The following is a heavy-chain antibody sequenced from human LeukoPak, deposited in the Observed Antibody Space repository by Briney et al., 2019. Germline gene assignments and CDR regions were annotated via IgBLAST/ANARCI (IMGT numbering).Heavy chain of an antibody. CDR2: INHSGST. Sequence: SETLYLACAVYGVSFSGYYWSWIRQPPGKGLEWIGEINHSGSTNYNPSLKSRVTISVDTSKNQFSLKLSSVTAADTAVYYCASSSGQHWGQGTLVTVSS. CDR1: GVSFSGYY. CDR3: ASSSGQH. D-gene: IGHD3-10*01. J-gene: IGHJ1*01. V-gene: IGHV4-34*01.